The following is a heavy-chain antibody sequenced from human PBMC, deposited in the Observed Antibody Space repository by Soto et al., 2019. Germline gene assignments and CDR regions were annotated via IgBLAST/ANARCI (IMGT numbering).Heavy chain of an antibody. CDR2: IYYSGST. CDR1: GGSISGSSYY. CDR3: ARLEKAAYYYYYGMDV. V-gene: IGHV4-39*01. Sequence: SEPLCLTCTVAGGSISGSSYYWGWIRQPPGKGLEWIGSIYYSGSTYYNPSLKSRVTISVDTSKNQFSLKLSSVTAADTAVYYCARLEKAAYYYYYGMDVWGQGTTVTVSS. D-gene: IGHD6-13*01. J-gene: IGHJ6*02.